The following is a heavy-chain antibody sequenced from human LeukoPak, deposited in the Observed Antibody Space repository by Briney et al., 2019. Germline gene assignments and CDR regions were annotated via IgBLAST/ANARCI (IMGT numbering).Heavy chain of an antibody. V-gene: IGHV4-34*01. CDR2: INHSGSS. CDR3: ARARETAPIDS. D-gene: IGHD5-18*01. J-gene: IGHJ4*02. Sequence: SETLSLTCAVYGGSFSGYYWTWIRQSPGKGLEWIGEINHSGSSNYNPSLKSRVTIAVDTSKNQFSLRVRSVTAADTAVYYCARARETAPIDSWGQGTLVTVSS. CDR1: GGSFSGYY.